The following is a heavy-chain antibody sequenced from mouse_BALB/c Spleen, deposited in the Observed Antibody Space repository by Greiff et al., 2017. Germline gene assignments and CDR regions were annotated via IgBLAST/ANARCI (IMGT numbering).Heavy chain of an antibody. V-gene: IGHV1-54*01. Sequence: VQLQQSGAELVRPGTSVKVSCKASGYAFTNYLIEWVKQRPGQGLEWIGVINPGSGGTNYNEKFKGKATLTADKSSSTAYMQLSSLTSDDSAVYYCTRSPARAGWFAYWGQGTLVTVSA. CDR2: INPGSGGT. CDR1: GYAFTNYL. CDR3: TRSPARAGWFAY. D-gene: IGHD3-1*01. J-gene: IGHJ3*01.